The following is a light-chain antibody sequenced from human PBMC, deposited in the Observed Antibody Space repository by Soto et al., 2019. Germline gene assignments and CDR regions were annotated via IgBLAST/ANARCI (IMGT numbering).Light chain of an antibody. CDR2: GNS. CDR3: QSYDSSLSGYV. V-gene: IGLV1-40*01. CDR1: SYNIGAGYD. Sequence: SVLTQPPSVSGAPGQRVTISCTGSSYNIGAGYDVHCYQHLPGTAPKLLIYGNSNRPSGVPDRFSGSKSDTSASLAITGLQAEDEADYYCQSYDSSLSGYVFGTGTKVTVL. J-gene: IGLJ1*01.